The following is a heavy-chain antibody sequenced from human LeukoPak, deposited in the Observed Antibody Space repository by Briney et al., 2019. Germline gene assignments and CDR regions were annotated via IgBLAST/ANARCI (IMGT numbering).Heavy chain of an antibody. Sequence: GGSLRLSCAASGFTFSSYGMYLVRQAPGKGLEWVAFIRYDGSNKYYADSLKGRFTISRDNSKNTLYLQMNSLRAEDTAVYYCAKAEYQLLYNGEYFDYWGQGTLVTVSS. J-gene: IGHJ4*02. CDR2: IRYDGSNK. CDR1: GFTFSSYG. V-gene: IGHV3-30*02. D-gene: IGHD2-2*02. CDR3: AKAEYQLLYNGEYFDY.